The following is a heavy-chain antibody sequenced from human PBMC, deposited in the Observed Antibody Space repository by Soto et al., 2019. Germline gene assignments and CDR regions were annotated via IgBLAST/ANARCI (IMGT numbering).Heavy chain of an antibody. J-gene: IGHJ6*02. CDR2: INYSGTT. CDR1: CGSFSSDSFI. V-gene: IGHV4-31*03. D-gene: IGHD1-26*01. Sequence: QVQLQESGPGLVKPSQTLSLTCSVSCGSFSSDSFIWSWVRQFPGKGLEWIGYINYSGTTYYNPSLRSRITMSVDTSKNQFSLNLSSVTAADTAVYYCARDHKWDGMDVWGQGTTVTVSS. CDR3: ARDHKWDGMDV.